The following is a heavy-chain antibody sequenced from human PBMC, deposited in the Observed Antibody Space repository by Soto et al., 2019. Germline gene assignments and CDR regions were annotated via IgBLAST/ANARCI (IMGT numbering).Heavy chain of an antibody. J-gene: IGHJ6*02. Sequence: GGSLRLSCAASGFTFSSYGMHWVRQAPGKGLEWVAVIWYDGSNKYYADSVKGRFTISRDNSKNTLYLQMNSLRAEDTAVYYCARDRSIAARVSYYYGMDVWGQGTTVTVSS. D-gene: IGHD6-6*01. V-gene: IGHV3-33*01. CDR1: GFTFSSYG. CDR3: ARDRSIAARVSYYYGMDV. CDR2: IWYDGSNK.